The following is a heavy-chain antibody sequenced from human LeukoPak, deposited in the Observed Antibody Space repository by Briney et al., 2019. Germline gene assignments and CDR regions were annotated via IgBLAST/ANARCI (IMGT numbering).Heavy chain of an antibody. CDR2: IKQDGSEK. CDR1: GFTFSSYW. V-gene: IGHV3-7*01. J-gene: IGHJ6*03. CDR3: ARARVVPAAIYYYYYYMDV. D-gene: IGHD2-2*01. Sequence: GGSLRLSCAASGFTFSSYWMSWVRQAPGKGLEWVANIKQDGSEKYYVDSVKGRFTISRDNAKNSLYLQMNSLRAEDTAVYYCARARVVPAAIYYYYYYMDVWGKGTTVTVSS.